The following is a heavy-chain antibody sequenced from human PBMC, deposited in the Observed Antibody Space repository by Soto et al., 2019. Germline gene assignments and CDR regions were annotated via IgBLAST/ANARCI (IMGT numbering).Heavy chain of an antibody. J-gene: IGHJ6*02. CDR3: ARLYQLRRGLYYYYGMDV. V-gene: IGHV3-21*01. CDR1: GFTFSSYS. Sequence: PVGSLRLSCAASGFTFSSYSMNWVRQAPGKGLEWVSSISSSSSYIYYADSVKGRFTISRDNAKNSLYLQMNSLRAEDTAVYYCARLYQLRRGLYYYYGMDVWGQGTTVTVSS. CDR2: ISSSSSYI. D-gene: IGHD2-2*01.